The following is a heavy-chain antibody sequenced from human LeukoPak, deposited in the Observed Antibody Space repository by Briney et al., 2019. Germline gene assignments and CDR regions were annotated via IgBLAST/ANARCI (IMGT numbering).Heavy chain of an antibody. J-gene: IGHJ4*02. V-gene: IGHV3-74*01. CDR3: ARAQVGAPNAF. Sequence: PGGSLRLSCAASGFPFSSYAMYWVRQAQGKGLVWVARIHGDGDNISYADSVRGRFTISRDNAKDTLYLHVNSLRPEDTAVSYCARAQVGAPNAFWGQGTLVTVSS. D-gene: IGHD1-26*01. CDR1: GFPFSSYA. CDR2: IHGDGDNI.